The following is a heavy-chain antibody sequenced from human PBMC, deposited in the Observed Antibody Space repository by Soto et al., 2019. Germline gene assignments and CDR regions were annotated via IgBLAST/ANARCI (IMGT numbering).Heavy chain of an antibody. J-gene: IGHJ3*02. CDR1: GYSISSGYY. D-gene: IGHD3-22*01. V-gene: IGHV4-38-2*01. CDR3: ASYYYDSRGYYYPEVSDFDI. CDR2: IYHSGST. Sequence: SETLSLTCAVSGYSISSGYYWGWIRQPPGKGLEWIGSIYHSGSTYYNPSLKSRVTISVDTSKNQFSLKLSSVTAADTAVYYCASYYYDSRGYYYPEVSDFDIWGQGTMVTVSS.